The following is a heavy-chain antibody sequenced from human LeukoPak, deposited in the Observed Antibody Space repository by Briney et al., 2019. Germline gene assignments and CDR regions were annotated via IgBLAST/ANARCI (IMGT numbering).Heavy chain of an antibody. CDR1: GFTFSSYS. Sequence: NSGGSLKLSCAASGFTFSSYSMNWVRQAPGKGLEWVSSISSSSSYIYYADSVKGRFTISRDNAKNSLYLQMNSLRAEDTAVYYCARAAYSSSWPNYYFYYYMDVWGKGTTVTVSS. J-gene: IGHJ6*03. CDR2: ISSSSSYI. CDR3: ARAAYSSSWPNYYFYYYMDV. D-gene: IGHD6-13*01. V-gene: IGHV3-21*01.